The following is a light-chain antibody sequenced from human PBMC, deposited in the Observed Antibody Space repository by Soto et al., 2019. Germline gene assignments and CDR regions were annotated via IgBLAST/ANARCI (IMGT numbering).Light chain of an antibody. CDR1: NIGSTS. J-gene: IGLJ1*01. CDR3: QVWNITTDHYV. Sequence: SYELTQPPSVSVAPGQTARISCGGNNIGSTSVHWYQQRPGQAPVLVVYDDNDRPSGIPERFSGSNSENTATLTITRVEAGDEADYYCQVWNITTDHYVFRTGTKVTVL. CDR2: DDN. V-gene: IGLV3-21*02.